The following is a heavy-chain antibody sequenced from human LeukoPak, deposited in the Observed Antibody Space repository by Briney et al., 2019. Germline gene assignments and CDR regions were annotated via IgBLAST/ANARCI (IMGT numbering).Heavy chain of an antibody. CDR3: ARGDSNYGLDWFDP. CDR1: GYSFISYW. Sequence: GESLKISCKGSGYSFISYWIAWVRQMPGKGLEWMGIIYPGDSNTRYSPSFQGQVTISADKSISTAYLQWSSLKASDTAMYYCARGDSNYGLDWFDPWGQGTLVTVSS. J-gene: IGHJ5*02. D-gene: IGHD4-11*01. CDR2: IYPGDSNT. V-gene: IGHV5-51*01.